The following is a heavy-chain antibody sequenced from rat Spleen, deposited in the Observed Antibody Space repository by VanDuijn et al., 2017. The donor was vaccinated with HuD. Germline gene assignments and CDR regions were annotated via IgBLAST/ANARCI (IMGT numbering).Heavy chain of an antibody. CDR1: GFTFSSFP. CDR2: ISSGVNA. D-gene: IGHD1-9*01. Sequence: EVQLVESGGGLVQPGRSLKLSCAASGFTFSSFPMAWVRQAPKKGLEWVAYISSGVNAYYPDSVKGRFTISRENAKSTLYLQMDSLRSEDTATYYCARRHYGYTDYFDYWGQGVMVTVSS. V-gene: IGHV5-25*01. J-gene: IGHJ2*01. CDR3: ARRHYGYTDYFDY.